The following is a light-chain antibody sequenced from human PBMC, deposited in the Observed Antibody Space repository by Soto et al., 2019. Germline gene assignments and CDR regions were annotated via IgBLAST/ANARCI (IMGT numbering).Light chain of an antibody. CDR2: GAS. CDR3: QQYGSSPWT. V-gene: IGKV3-20*01. J-gene: IGKJ1*01. CDR1: QSVSSSY. Sequence: EIVLTQSPGTLSLSPGERATLSCRASQSVSSSYLAWYQQKPGQAPRLLIYGASSRATGIPVRFSGSGSGTDFTITISRLDPEDFAVSYCQQYGSSPWTFGQGTKVELK.